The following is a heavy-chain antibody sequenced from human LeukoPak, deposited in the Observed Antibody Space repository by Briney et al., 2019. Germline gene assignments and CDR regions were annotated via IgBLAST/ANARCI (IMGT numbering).Heavy chain of an antibody. D-gene: IGHD5-24*01. CDR3: ARGPQRMAETNWFDP. V-gene: IGHV3-21*01. CDR2: ISSSSSYI. Sequence: GGSLRLSCAASGFTFSSCSMNWVRQAPGKGLEWVSSISSSSSYIYYADSVKGRFTISRDNAKNSLYLQMNSLRAEDTAVYYCARGPQRMAETNWFDPWGQGTLVTVSS. CDR1: GFTFSSCS. J-gene: IGHJ5*02.